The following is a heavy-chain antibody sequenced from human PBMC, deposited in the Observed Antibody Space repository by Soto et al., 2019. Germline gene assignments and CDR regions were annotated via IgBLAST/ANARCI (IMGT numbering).Heavy chain of an antibody. V-gene: IGHV3-48*02. Sequence: GGSLRLSCASSGFPFSSYSMNWVRQAPGRGLEWVSYISSSSSTIYYADSVKGRFTISRDNAKNSLYLQMNSLRDEDTAVYYCARDKMGATGFDYWGQGTLVTVSS. CDR3: ARDKMGATGFDY. CDR1: GFPFSSYS. CDR2: ISSSSSTI. D-gene: IGHD1-26*01. J-gene: IGHJ4*02.